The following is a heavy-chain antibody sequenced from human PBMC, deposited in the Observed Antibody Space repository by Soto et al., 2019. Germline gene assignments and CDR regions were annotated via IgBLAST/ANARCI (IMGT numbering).Heavy chain of an antibody. J-gene: IGHJ6*02. CDR2: ISAYNGNT. CDR3: ALGRITMVRGVIRYYGMDV. V-gene: IGHV1-18*01. D-gene: IGHD3-10*01. Sequence: QVQLVQSGAEVKKPGASVKVSCKASGYTFTSYGISWVRQAPGQGLEWMGRISAYNGNTNYAQKLQGRVTMTTDTSTSTAYMELRSLRSDDTAVYYCALGRITMVRGVIRYYGMDVWGQGTTVTVSS. CDR1: GYTFTSYG.